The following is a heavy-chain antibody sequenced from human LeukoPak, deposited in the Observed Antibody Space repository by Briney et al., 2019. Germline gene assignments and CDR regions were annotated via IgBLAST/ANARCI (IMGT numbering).Heavy chain of an antibody. CDR1: GGSVTSGSFY. V-gene: IGHV4-61*01. Sequence: SETLSLTCTVSGGSVTSGSFYCNWIRQPPGKGLEWIVYIFYRGSTNYQSSLKSRVTISVDTPNQFSLKLNSVTAADTAVYYCARGAVDSSLYYLDYWGQGALVTVSS. CDR2: IFYRGST. D-gene: IGHD6-13*01. J-gene: IGHJ4*02. CDR3: ARGAVDSSLYYLDY.